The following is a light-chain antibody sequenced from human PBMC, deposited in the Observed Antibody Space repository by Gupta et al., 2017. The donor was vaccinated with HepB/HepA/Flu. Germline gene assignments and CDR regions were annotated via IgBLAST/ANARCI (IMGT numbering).Light chain of an antibody. CDR3: QQDNSHGT. Sequence: DIQMTQSPSTLSASVGDRVTITCRASQSISNWLAWYQQKAGKAPKLLIYKASRLESGVPSRFSGSGDGTEFTLTSSRRQHDDFANYYCQQDNSHGTFGQGTKVEIK. V-gene: IGKV1-5*03. CDR1: QSISNW. J-gene: IGKJ1*01. CDR2: KAS.